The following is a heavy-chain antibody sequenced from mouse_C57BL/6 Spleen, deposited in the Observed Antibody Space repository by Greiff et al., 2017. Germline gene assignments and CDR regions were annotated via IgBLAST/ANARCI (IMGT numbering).Heavy chain of an antibody. V-gene: IGHV5-6*01. Sequence: DVQLQESGGDLVKPGGSLKLSCAASGFTFSSYGMSWVRQTPDKRLEWVATISSGGSYTYYPDSVKGRFTITRDNAKNTLYLQMSSLKSEDTAMYYCAGHPDYDDDGDYAMDYWGQGTSVTVSS. CDR3: AGHPDYDDDGDYAMDY. CDR1: GFTFSSYG. CDR2: ISSGGSYT. J-gene: IGHJ4*01. D-gene: IGHD2-4*01.